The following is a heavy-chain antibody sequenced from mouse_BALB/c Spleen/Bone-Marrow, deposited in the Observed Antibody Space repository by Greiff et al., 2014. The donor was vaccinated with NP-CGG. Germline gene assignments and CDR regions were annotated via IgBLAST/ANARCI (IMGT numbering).Heavy chain of an antibody. V-gene: IGHV7-3*02. CDR1: GFTFTDYY. CDR3: ARDIGRLLFDF. D-gene: IGHD1-2*01. Sequence: VQLKESGGGLVQPGGSLRLSCATSGFTFTDYYMNWVRQPPGKALEWLGFIRNQANGYTTEYSASVKGRFTISRDNPQSILYLQMNTLRAEDSATYYCARDIGRLLFDFWGQGTTLTVSS. CDR2: IRNQANGYTT. J-gene: IGHJ2*01.